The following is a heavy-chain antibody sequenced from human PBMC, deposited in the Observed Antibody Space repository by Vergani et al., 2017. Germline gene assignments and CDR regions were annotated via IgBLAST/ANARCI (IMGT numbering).Heavy chain of an antibody. Sequence: QVQLVESGGGVVQPGRSLRLSCAASGFTFSSYGMHWVRQAPGKGLEWVAVIWYDGSNKYYADSVKGRFTISRDNSKNTLYLQMNSLRAEDTAVYYCAKGSTVVAATFDYWGQGTLVTVSS. D-gene: IGHD2-15*01. CDR2: IWYDGSNK. J-gene: IGHJ4*02. V-gene: IGHV3-33*06. CDR1: GFTFSSYG. CDR3: AKGSTVVAATFDY.